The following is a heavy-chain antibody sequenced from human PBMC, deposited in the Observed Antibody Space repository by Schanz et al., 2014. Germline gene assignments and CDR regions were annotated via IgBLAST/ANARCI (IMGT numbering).Heavy chain of an antibody. J-gene: IGHJ4*02. Sequence: EMQLLESGGGLAQPGGSLRLSCAASGFTFRGYAMSWVRQAPGKGLEWISYITYNGGTIYYADSVKGRFTISRDNAKNSLYLEMNSLRAEDTALYYCARDRRNADLDYWGQGTLVTVSS. CDR3: ARDRRNADLDY. CDR1: GFTFRGYA. D-gene: IGHD1-1*01. V-gene: IGHV3-48*01. CDR2: ITYNGGTI.